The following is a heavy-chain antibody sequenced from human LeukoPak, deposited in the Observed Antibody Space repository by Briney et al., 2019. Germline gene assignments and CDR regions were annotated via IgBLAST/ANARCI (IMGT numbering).Heavy chain of an antibody. CDR3: ARDLRLYYDILTGYRGFDY. CDR2: SYYRSKWYN. CDR1: GDSVSSNSAA. J-gene: IGHJ4*02. Sequence: SQTLSLTCAISGDSVSSNSAAWNWIRQSPSRGLEWLGRSYYRSKWYNDYAVSVKSRITINPDTSKNQFTLQLNSVTPEDTAVYYCARDLRLYYDILTGYRGFDYWGQGTLVTVSS. D-gene: IGHD3-9*01. V-gene: IGHV6-1*01.